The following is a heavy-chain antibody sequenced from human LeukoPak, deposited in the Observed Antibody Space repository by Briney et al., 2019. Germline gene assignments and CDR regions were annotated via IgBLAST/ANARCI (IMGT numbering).Heavy chain of an antibody. CDR2: INHSGST. CDR3: ARGLHFNVSGMYYFDY. CDR1: GGSFSGYY. Sequence: SETLSLTCAVYGGSFSGYYWSWIRQPPGKGLEWIGEINHSGSTNYNPSLKSRATISVDTSKSQFSLKLSSVTAADTAVYYCARGLHFNVSGMYYFDYWGQGTLVTVSS. J-gene: IGHJ4*02. D-gene: IGHD1-26*01. V-gene: IGHV4-34*01.